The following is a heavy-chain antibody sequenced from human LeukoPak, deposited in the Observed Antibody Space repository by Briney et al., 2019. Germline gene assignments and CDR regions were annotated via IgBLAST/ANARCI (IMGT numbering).Heavy chain of an antibody. CDR1: GFTFSSYA. D-gene: IGHD2-15*01. J-gene: IGHJ4*02. CDR3: AKDPRRIDPAPY. Sequence: GGSLRLSCAASGFTFSSYAMSWVCQAPAKGLECVSAISGSGGSTYYADSVKGRFTISRDNSKNTLYLQMNSLRAEDTAVYYCAKDPRRIDPAPYWGQGTLVTVSS. V-gene: IGHV3-23*01. CDR2: ISGSGGST.